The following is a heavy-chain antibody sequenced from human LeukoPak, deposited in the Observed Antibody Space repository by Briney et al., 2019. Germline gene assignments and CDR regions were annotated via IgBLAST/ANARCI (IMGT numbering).Heavy chain of an antibody. CDR3: ARGVEYQLLGNHHFDY. Sequence: SETLSLTCTVSGGSISSYYWSWIRQPPGKGLEYVGYIYYGGSTYYNPSLKSRVTISVDTSKNQFSLKLSSVTAADTAVYYCARGVEYQLLGNHHFDYWGQGTLVTVSS. CDR2: IYYGGST. CDR1: GGSISSYY. D-gene: IGHD2-2*01. J-gene: IGHJ4*02. V-gene: IGHV4-59*01.